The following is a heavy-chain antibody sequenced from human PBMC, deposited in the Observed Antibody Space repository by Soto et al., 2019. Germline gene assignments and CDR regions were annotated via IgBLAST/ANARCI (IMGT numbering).Heavy chain of an antibody. CDR1: GYTFSNFA. Sequence: ASVKVSCKASGYTFSNFAMHWVRQAPGQRLEWMGWINPGNWNTKYSRKFQGRVTITADESTSTAYMELSSLRSEDTAVYYCARESRYCSGGSCYFLPGIDYWGQGTLVTVSS. J-gene: IGHJ4*02. D-gene: IGHD2-15*01. CDR2: INPGNWNT. CDR3: ARESRYCSGGSCYFLPGIDY. V-gene: IGHV1-3*01.